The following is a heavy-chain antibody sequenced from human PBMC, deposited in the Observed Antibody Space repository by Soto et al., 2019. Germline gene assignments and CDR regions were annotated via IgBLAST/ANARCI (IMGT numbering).Heavy chain of an antibody. J-gene: IGHJ4*02. CDR3: ARGSEPAYSTWYVNGDY. CDR1: GYTFTSYA. CDR2: INAGNGNT. V-gene: IGHV1-3*01. D-gene: IGHD6-13*01. Sequence: QVQHVQSGAEVKKPGASVKVSCKASGYTFTSYAVHWVRQAPGQRLEWMGWINAGNGNTEYSQKLQGRVTITRDTFASTTYMELSSLRFEDTAVYYCARGSEPAYSTWYVNGDYWGQGTLVTVSS.